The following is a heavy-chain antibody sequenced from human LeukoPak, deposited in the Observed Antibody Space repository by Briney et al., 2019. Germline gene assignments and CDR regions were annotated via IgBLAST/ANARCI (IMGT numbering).Heavy chain of an antibody. D-gene: IGHD6-19*01. CDR2: ISSSSSYI. CDR1: GFTFSSYS. Sequence: ERSLRLSCAASGFTFSSYSMNWVRQAPGKGLEWVSSISSSSSYIYYADSVKGRFTISRDNAKNSLYLQMNSLRAEDTAVYYCARVEALAVAGTAGFDYWGQGTLVTVSS. V-gene: IGHV3-21*01. J-gene: IGHJ4*02. CDR3: ARVEALAVAGTAGFDY.